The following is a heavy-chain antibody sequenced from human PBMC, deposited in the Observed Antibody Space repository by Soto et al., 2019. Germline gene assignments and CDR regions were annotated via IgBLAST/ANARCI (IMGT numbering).Heavy chain of an antibody. CDR1: GYTFTSYG. V-gene: IGHV1-18*01. CDR3: ARGDSLGYYDFWSGYSGAFDI. CDR2: ISAYNGNT. Sequence: ASVKVSCKASGYTFTSYGISWVRQAPGQGLEWMGWISAYNGNTNYAQKLQGRVTMTTDTSTSTAYMELRSLRSDDTAVYYCARGDSLGYYDFWSGYSGAFDIWGQGTMVTVSS. D-gene: IGHD3-3*01. J-gene: IGHJ3*02.